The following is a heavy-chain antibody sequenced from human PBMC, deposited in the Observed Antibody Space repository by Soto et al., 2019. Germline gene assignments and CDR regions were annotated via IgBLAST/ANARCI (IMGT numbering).Heavy chain of an antibody. D-gene: IGHD3-10*01. CDR2: ISAYNGNT. CDR3: ARDGWGGQNYYGMDV. J-gene: IGHJ6*02. Sequence: QVQLVQSGAEVKKPGASVKVSCKASGYTFTSYGISWVRQAPGQGLEWMGWISAYNGNTNYAQKLQGRVTITTDTSXXTAYMELRSLRSDDTAVYYCARDGWGGQNYYGMDVWGQGTTVTVSS. CDR1: GYTFTSYG. V-gene: IGHV1-18*01.